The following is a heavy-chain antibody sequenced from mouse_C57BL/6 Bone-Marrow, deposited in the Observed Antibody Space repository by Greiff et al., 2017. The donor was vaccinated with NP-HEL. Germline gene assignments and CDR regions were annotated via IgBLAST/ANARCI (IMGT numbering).Heavy chain of an antibody. CDR2: IDPSDSYT. CDR1: GYTFTSYW. D-gene: IGHD2-3*01. CDR3: ARSRLLRRYFDV. Sequence: QVQLQQSGAELVMPGASVKLSCKASGYTFTSYWMHWVKQRPGQGLEWIGEIDPSDSYTNYNQKFKGKSTLTVDKSSSTAYMQLSSLTSEDSAVYYCARSRLLRRYFDVWGTGTTVTVSS. J-gene: IGHJ1*03. V-gene: IGHV1-69*01.